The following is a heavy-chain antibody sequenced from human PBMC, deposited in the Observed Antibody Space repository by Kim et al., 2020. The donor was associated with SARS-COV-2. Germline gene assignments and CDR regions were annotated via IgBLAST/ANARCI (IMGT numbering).Heavy chain of an antibody. J-gene: IGHJ6*02. D-gene: IGHD3-10*01. V-gene: IGHV4-59*01. Sequence: NPALKSRGTISVDTSKHQFTMKLGSVTAADTAVYYCVRESYGSEIYGMDVWGQGTTVTVYS. CDR3: VRESYGSEIYGMDV.